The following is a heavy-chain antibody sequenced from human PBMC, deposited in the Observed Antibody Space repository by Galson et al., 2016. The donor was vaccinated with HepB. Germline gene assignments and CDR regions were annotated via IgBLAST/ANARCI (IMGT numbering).Heavy chain of an antibody. Sequence: PLRLSCAASGFTFDYYTMNWVRQAPGRGLEWVSYISRSSDTIHYADSVKGRFTVSRDNGQNSLFLQMNGLRDDDTGVYYCARATAGAAARFDSWGQGTLVTVSS. V-gene: IGHV3-48*02. D-gene: IGHD6-25*01. CDR2: ISRSSDTI. CDR1: GFTFDYYT. J-gene: IGHJ4*02. CDR3: ARATAGAAARFDS.